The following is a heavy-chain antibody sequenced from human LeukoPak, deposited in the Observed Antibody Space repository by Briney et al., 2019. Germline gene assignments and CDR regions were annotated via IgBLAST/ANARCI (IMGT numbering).Heavy chain of an antibody. Sequence: HPGGSLRLSCAASGFTFDDYAMHWVRQAPGKGLEWVSSISSSSSSYIYYADSLKGRFTISRDNAKNSLYLQINSLRAEDTAVYYCSTSRFCSSTSCLFPFDNWGQGTLVTVSS. V-gene: IGHV3-21*01. D-gene: IGHD2-2*01. CDR1: GFTFDDYA. CDR3: STSRFCSSTSCLFPFDN. J-gene: IGHJ4*02. CDR2: ISSSSSSYI.